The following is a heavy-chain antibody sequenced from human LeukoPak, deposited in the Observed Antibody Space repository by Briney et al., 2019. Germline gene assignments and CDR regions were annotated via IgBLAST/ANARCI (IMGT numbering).Heavy chain of an antibody. V-gene: IGHV1-69*04. Sequence: SVKVSCKASGGSFSSFGVAWVRQAPGQGLEWMGRIIPMLGSADYAQKFQGRVTITADKSASTVYMDLSSLRSKDTAIYYCARIGAGGGDGLQSYNYGLDVWGLGTTVIVSS. CDR1: GGSFSSFG. J-gene: IGHJ6*02. D-gene: IGHD3-16*01. CDR3: ARIGAGGGDGLQSYNYGLDV. CDR2: IIPMLGSA.